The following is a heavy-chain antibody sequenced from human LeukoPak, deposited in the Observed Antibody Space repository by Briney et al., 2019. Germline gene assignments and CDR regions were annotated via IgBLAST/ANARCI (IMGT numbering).Heavy chain of an antibody. D-gene: IGHD6-13*01. J-gene: IGHJ6*03. CDR3: ARDRDSSSGNSYYYYMDV. V-gene: IGHV3-48*03. Sequence: PGGSLRLSCATSGFTFSSYEMNWVRQAPGKGLEWVSYINSRGSSLYYADSVKGRFTISRDNAKNSLYLQMNSLRAEDTAVYYCARDRDSSSGNSYYYYMDVWGKGTTVTISS. CDR1: GFTFSSYE. CDR2: INSRGSSL.